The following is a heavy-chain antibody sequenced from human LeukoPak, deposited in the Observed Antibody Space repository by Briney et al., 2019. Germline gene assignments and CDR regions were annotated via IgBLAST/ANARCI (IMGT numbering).Heavy chain of an antibody. CDR3: AKDRDRPDYYDSSGYPKSPLDY. Sequence: GGSLRLSCAASGFTFSSYGMHWVRQALGKGLEWVAVISYDGSNKYYADSVKGRFTISRDNSKNTLYLQMNSLRAEDTAVYYCAKDRDRPDYYDSSGYPKSPLDYWGQGTLVTVSS. CDR2: ISYDGSNK. V-gene: IGHV3-30*18. D-gene: IGHD3-22*01. J-gene: IGHJ4*02. CDR1: GFTFSSYG.